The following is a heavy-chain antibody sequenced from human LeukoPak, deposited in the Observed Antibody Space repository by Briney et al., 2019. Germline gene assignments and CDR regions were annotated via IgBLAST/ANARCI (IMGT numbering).Heavy chain of an antibody. CDR1: GGSFSGCY. CDR3: ARKKSGDYYDSSGYYYYFDY. J-gene: IGHJ4*02. CDR2: INHSGST. Sequence: PSETLSLTCAVYGGSFSGCYWSWIRQPPVKGLEWIWEINHSGSTNYNPSLKSRVTISVDTSKNQFSLKLSSVTAADTAVYYCARKKSGDYYDSSGYYYYFDYWGQGTLVTVSS. V-gene: IGHV4-34*01. D-gene: IGHD3-22*01.